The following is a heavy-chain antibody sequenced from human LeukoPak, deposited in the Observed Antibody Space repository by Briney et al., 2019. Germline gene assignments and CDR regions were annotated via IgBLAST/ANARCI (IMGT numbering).Heavy chain of an antibody. Sequence: GGSLRLSCAASGFTFSSYAMSWVRQAPGKGLEWVSTIYFPGGDTYSADSVKGRFTISRDNSKNTLYLQMNSLRAEDTAVYYCAKDLIGHYYGSGSDDAFDIWGQGTLVTVSS. CDR1: GFTFSSYA. CDR2: IYFPGGDT. CDR3: AKDLIGHYYGSGSDDAFDI. V-gene: IGHV3-23*01. J-gene: IGHJ3*02. D-gene: IGHD3-10*01.